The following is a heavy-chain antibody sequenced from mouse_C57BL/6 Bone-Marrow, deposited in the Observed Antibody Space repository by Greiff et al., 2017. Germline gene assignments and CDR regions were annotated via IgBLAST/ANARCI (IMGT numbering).Heavy chain of an antibody. CDR1: GYTFTSYW. CDR3: AGGNYEGYWYVDV. J-gene: IGHJ1*03. D-gene: IGHD2-1*01. CDR2: IDPSDSYT. Sequence: QVQLQQPGAELVRPGTSVKLSCKASGYTFTSYWMHWVKQRPGQGLEWIGVIDPSDSYTNYNQKFKGKATLTVDTSSSTAYMQLSSLTSEDSAVYYCAGGNYEGYWYVDVWGTGTTVTVSS. V-gene: IGHV1-59*01.